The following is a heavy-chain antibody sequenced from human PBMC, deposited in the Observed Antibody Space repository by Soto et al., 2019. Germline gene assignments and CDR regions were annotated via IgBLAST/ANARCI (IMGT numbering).Heavy chain of an antibody. CDR2: ISYDGSNK. Sequence: GGSLRLSCAASGFTFSSYAMHWVRQAPGKGLEWVAVISYDGSNKYYADSVKGRFTISRDNSKNTLYLQMNSLRAEDTAVYYCARGLPEDDDSSGLTGDYWGQGTLVTV. CDR1: GFTFSSYA. J-gene: IGHJ4*02. D-gene: IGHD3-22*01. CDR3: ARGLPEDDDSSGLTGDY. V-gene: IGHV3-30-3*01.